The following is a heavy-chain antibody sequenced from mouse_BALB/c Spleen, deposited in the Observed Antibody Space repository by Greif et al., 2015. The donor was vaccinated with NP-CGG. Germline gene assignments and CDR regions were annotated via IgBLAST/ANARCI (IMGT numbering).Heavy chain of an antibody. V-gene: IGHV1-69*02. CDR1: GYTFTSYW. J-gene: IGHJ3*01. Sequence: QVQLQQSGAELVRPGASVKLSCKASGYTFTSYWINWVKQRPGQGLEWIGNIYPSDSYTNYNQKFKDKATLTVGKSSSTAYMQLSSPTSEDSAVYYCTAYYRYDGFAYWGQGTLVTVSA. CDR2: IYPSDSYT. CDR3: TAYYRYDGFAY. D-gene: IGHD2-14*01.